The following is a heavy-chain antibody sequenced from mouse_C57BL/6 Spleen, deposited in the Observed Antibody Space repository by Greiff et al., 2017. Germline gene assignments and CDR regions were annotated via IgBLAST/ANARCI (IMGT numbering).Heavy chain of an antibody. Sequence: HVQLQQPGAELVMPGASVKLSCQSSGYTFTSYWMHWVKQRPGQGLEWIGEIDPSDSYTNYNQKFKGKSTLTVDKSSSTAYMQLSSLTSEDSAVYYCAREGSSGSWFAYWGQGTLVTVSA. CDR1: GYTFTSYW. D-gene: IGHD3-2*02. CDR2: IDPSDSYT. J-gene: IGHJ3*01. V-gene: IGHV1-69*01. CDR3: AREGSSGSWFAY.